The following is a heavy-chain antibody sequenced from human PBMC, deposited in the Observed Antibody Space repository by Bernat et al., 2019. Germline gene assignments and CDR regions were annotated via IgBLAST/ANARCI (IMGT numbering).Heavy chain of an antibody. D-gene: IGHD3-10*01. J-gene: IGHJ4*02. CDR1: GFTFSSYD. V-gene: IGHV3-30*18. CDR3: MKGMVPDN. Sequence: QVQLVESGGGVVQPGRSLRLSCAASGFTFSSYDMHWVRQAPGKGLEWMGVISHDGNNKYHPDSVKGRFTISRDNFKNMLFLQMSSLRAEDTAVYYCMKGMVPDNWGQGTLVTVSS. CDR2: ISHDGNNK.